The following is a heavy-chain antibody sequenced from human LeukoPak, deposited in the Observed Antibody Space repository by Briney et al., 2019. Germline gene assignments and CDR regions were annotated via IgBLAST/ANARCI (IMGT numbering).Heavy chain of an antibody. Sequence: GGSLRLSCAASGFTFSSHAMSWVRQAPGKGLEWVSTISGSGGSTYYADSVKGRFTLSRDTSKNTLYLQMNSLRAEDTAVHYCAKKRGTPVTTIDIWGQGTMVTVSS. V-gene: IGHV3-23*01. CDR2: ISGSGGST. CDR3: AKKRGTPVTTIDI. J-gene: IGHJ3*02. D-gene: IGHD4-17*01. CDR1: GFTFSSHA.